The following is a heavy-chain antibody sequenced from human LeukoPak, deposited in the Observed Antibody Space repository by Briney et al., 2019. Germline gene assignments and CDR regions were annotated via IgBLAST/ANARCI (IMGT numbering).Heavy chain of an antibody. Sequence: PGSSLRLSCAASGFTFSSYWIGWVRQAPGKGLEWVANIKQDGSEKYYVDSVKGRFTISRDNAKNSLYLQMNSLRAEDTAVYYCARVRWSGWYYFDYWGQGTLVTVSS. CDR3: ARVRWSGWYYFDY. J-gene: IGHJ4*02. V-gene: IGHV3-7*03. CDR2: IKQDGSEK. D-gene: IGHD6-19*01. CDR1: GFTFSSYW.